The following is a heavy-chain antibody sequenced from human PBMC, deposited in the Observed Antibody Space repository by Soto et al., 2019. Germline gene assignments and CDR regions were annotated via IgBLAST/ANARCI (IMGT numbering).Heavy chain of an antibody. D-gene: IGHD3-3*01. Sequence: SVKVSCKASGGTFSSYAISWVRQAPGQGLEWMGGIIPIFGTANYAQKFQGRVTITADESTSTAYMELSSLRSEDTAVYYCARGPIFGVVITPYYYYGMDVWGQGTTVTVSS. CDR3: ARGPIFGVVITPYYYYGMDV. CDR1: GGTFSSYA. CDR2: IIPIFGTA. J-gene: IGHJ6*02. V-gene: IGHV1-69*13.